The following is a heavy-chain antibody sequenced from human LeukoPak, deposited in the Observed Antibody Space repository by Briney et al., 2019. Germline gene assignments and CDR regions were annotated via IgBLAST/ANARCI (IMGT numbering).Heavy chain of an antibody. CDR3: ARGVGATKPFDY. CDR2: TYYRSKWYN. V-gene: IGHV6-1*01. CDR1: GDSVSSNSAA. Sequence: SQTLSLTCAISGDSVSSNSAAWNWIRQSPSTGLEWLGRTYYRSKWYNDYADSVKSRIAINPDTSKNQFSLQLNSVTPEDTAVYYCARGVGATKPFDYWGQGTLVTVSS. D-gene: IGHD1-26*01. J-gene: IGHJ4*02.